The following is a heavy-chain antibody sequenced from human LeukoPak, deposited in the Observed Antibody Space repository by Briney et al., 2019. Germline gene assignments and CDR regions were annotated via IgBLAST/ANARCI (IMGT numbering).Heavy chain of an antibody. J-gene: IGHJ6*02. Sequence: GGSLRLSCAASGFTFSSYAMHWVRQAPGKGLEWVAVISYDGSNKYYADSVKGRFTISRDNSKNTLFLQMNSLRVEDTAPYYCAKSVAIYFYYGLDVWGQGTTVTVFS. CDR1: GFTFSSYA. CDR2: ISYDGSNK. CDR3: AKSVAIYFYYGLDV. V-gene: IGHV3-30-3*02. D-gene: IGHD3-3*01.